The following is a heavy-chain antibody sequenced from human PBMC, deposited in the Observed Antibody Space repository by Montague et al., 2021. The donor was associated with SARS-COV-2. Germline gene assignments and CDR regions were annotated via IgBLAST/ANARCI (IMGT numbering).Heavy chain of an antibody. D-gene: IGHD6-6*01. CDR3: ARTPTRPLSLDS. J-gene: IGHJ4*02. CDR1: GGSITGFS. Sequence: SETLSLTCAVSGGSITGFSWSWVRQPAGKGLEWIGRVTTSGTTNYSPSLRSRVPMSVDTSKNQFSLNLNSVTAADTAIYYCARTPTRPLSLDSWGQGTLVTVSS. CDR2: VTTSGTT. V-gene: IGHV4-4*07.